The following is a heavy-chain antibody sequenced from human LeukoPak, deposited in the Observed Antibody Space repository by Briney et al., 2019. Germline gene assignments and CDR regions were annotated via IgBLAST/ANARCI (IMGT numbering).Heavy chain of an antibody. Sequence: SETLSLTCAVYGGSFSGYNWSWIRQPPGKGLEWIGEINHSGSTNYNPSLKSRVTISVDTSKNQFSLKLSSVTAADTAVYYCARGRYSSSYYDYWGQGTLVTVSS. D-gene: IGHD6-6*01. V-gene: IGHV4-34*01. CDR1: GGSFSGYN. CDR2: INHSGST. J-gene: IGHJ4*02. CDR3: ARGRYSSSYYDY.